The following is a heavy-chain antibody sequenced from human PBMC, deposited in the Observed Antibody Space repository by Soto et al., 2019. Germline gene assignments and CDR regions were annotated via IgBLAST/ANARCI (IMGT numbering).Heavy chain of an antibody. D-gene: IGHD3-10*01. V-gene: IGHV1-18*01. CDR2: VSAYNGNT. CDR1: GYTFNSYG. CDR3: AKDAYYYGSGSYYNDPWFDP. J-gene: IGHJ5*02. Sequence: ASVKVSCKASGYTFNSYGINWVRQAPGQGLEWVGWVSAYNGNTNYAQKLQGRVTMTTDTSTSTAYMDLRSLRSDDTAVYYCAKDAYYYGSGSYYNDPWFDPWGQGTLVTVSS.